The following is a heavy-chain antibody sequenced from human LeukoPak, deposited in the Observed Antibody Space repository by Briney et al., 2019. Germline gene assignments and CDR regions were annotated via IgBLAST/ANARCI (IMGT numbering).Heavy chain of an antibody. Sequence: PSETLSLTCTVSGGSISSYHWSWIRQPPGKGLEWIGYIYYSGSTNYNPSLKSRVTISVDTSKNQFSLKLSSVTAADTAVYYCARAGFTRPFDYWGQGTLVTVSS. CDR3: ARAGFTRPFDY. J-gene: IGHJ4*02. CDR2: IYYSGST. V-gene: IGHV4-59*08. CDR1: GGSISSYH. D-gene: IGHD5-12*01.